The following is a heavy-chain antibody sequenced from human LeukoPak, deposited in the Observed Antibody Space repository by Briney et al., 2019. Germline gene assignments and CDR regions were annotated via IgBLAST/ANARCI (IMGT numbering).Heavy chain of an antibody. CDR2: ISSSSSTI. CDR1: GFTVSSNY. V-gene: IGHV3-48*04. Sequence: GGSLRLSCAASGFTVSSNYMSWVRQAPGKGLEWVSYISSSSSTIYYADSVKGRFTISRDNAKNSLFLQMNSLRAEDTAVYYCARDSGIIRLDWGQGTLVTVSS. CDR3: ARDSGIIRLD. J-gene: IGHJ4*02. D-gene: IGHD1-14*01.